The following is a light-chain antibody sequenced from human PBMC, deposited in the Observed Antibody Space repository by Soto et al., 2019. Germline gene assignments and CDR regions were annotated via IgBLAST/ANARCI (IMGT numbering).Light chain of an antibody. V-gene: IGLV2-14*01. J-gene: IGLJ3*02. CDR1: SSDIGGYNY. Sequence: QSALTQPASVSGSPGQSITISCTGTSSDIGGYNYVSWYQQHPGKAPKLIIYDVNHRPSGVSNRFSGSKSGNTASLTISGIQAEDESDYHCSSYTSNITRWVFGGGTKLTVL. CDR2: DVN. CDR3: SSYTSNITRWV.